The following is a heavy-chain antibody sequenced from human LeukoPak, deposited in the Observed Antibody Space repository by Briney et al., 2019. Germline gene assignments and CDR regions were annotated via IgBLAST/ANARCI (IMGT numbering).Heavy chain of an antibody. D-gene: IGHD4-17*01. CDR2: INPNSATT. J-gene: IGHJ3*01. CDR3: AKRGFGEPNAAFDV. CDR1: GYTFTYNN. V-gene: IGHV1-8*03. Sequence: ASVKLSCKTSGYTFTYNNVHRIRHAPGQGLEWMGWINPNSATTNYAQRLQGRVTFTRDTSISVAYMELSSLTAEDGSVYFCAKRGFGEPNAAFDVWGQGTLVAVSS.